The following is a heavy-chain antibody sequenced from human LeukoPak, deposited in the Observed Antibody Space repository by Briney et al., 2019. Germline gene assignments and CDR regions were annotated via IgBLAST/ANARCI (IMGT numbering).Heavy chain of an antibody. CDR3: ARGSGSGSYYNGFDY. CDR1: GGSISSYY. CDR2: TYTSGST. D-gene: IGHD3-10*01. J-gene: IGHJ4*02. V-gene: IGHV4-4*07. Sequence: SETLSLTCTVSGGSISSYYWSWIRQPAGKGLEWIGRTYTSGSTNYNPSLKSRVTMSVDTSKNQFSLKLSSVTAADTAVYYCARGSGSGSYYNGFDYWGQGTLVTVSS.